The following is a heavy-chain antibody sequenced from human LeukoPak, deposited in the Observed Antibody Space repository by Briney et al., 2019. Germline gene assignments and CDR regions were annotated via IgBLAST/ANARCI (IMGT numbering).Heavy chain of an antibody. D-gene: IGHD3-10*01. CDR1: GFTFSSYG. CDR3: ARALWFGETFPAY. J-gene: IGHJ4*02. CDR2: ISGSGGST. V-gene: IGHV3-23*01. Sequence: GGSLRLSCAASGFTFSSYGMSWVRQAPGKGQEWVSAISGSGGSTYYADSVKGRFTISRDNSKNTLYLQMNSLRAEDTAVYYCARALWFGETFPAYWGQGTLVTVSS.